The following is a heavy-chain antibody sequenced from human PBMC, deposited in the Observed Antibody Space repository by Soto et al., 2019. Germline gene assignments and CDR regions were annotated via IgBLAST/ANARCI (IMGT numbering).Heavy chain of an antibody. CDR3: ARGGFCTSSNCYGGFDY. CDR2: ISVYSGDT. V-gene: IGHV1-18*01. D-gene: IGHD2-8*01. J-gene: IGHJ4*02. CDR1: GYTFATYG. Sequence: QIQLVQSGAEVKKTGASVRVSCRASGYTFATYGITWVRQAPGQGLEWIGWISVYSGDTNYAQNLQGRVTMTTDTSTTTAYLDLGSLTSDDTAVYYCARGGFCTSSNCYGGFDYWGQGTLLTVSS.